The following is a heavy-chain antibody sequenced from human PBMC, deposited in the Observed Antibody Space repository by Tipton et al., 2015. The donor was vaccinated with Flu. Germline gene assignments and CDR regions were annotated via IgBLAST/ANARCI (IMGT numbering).Heavy chain of an antibody. Sequence: SLRLSCAASGFTFSSYAMSWVRQAPGKGLEWVSTISGSGGDTYYADSVKGRFTISRDNSKNTLNLQMNSLRAGDTAVYYCAKGDSVVVVAATPEYCVDCWGQGSRVTVPS. V-gene: IGHV3-23*01. J-gene: IGHJ4*02. CDR1: GFTFSSYA. CDR3: AKGDSVVVVAATPEYCVDC. D-gene: IGHD2-15*01. CDR2: ISGSGGDT.